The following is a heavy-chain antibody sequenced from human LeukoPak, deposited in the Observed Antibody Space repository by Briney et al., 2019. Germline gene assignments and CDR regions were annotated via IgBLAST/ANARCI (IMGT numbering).Heavy chain of an antibody. CDR3: ARSPGRSGYYFLYFQH. Sequence: GASVKVSCKASGGTFSSYAISWVRQAPGQGLEWMGGIIPIFGTANYAQKFQGRVTITADESTSTAYMELSSLRSEDTAVYYCARSPGRSGYYFLYFQHWGQGTLVTVSS. CDR2: IIPIFGTA. J-gene: IGHJ1*01. D-gene: IGHD3-22*01. CDR1: GGTFSSYA. V-gene: IGHV1-69*13.